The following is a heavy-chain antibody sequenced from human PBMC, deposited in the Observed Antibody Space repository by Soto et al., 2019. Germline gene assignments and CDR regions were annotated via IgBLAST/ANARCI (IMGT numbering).Heavy chain of an antibody. CDR2: ISGSGGTT. V-gene: IGHV3-23*01. CDR1: GCTFSSYA. CDR3: AHGGVPAAVPRWGFDY. D-gene: IGHD2-2*01. Sequence: GGSLRLSCAASGCTFSSYAMSWVRQAPGKGLEWVSAISGSGGTTYYADSVKGRFTISRDNSKNTLYLQMNSLSAEDTAVYYCAHGGVPAAVPRWGFDYWGQGTLVTVSS. J-gene: IGHJ4*02.